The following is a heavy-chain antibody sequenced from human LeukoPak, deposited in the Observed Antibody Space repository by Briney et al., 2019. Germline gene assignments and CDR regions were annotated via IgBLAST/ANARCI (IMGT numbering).Heavy chain of an antibody. CDR2: ISWNSGSI. D-gene: IGHD2-15*01. J-gene: IGHJ4*02. Sequence: PGGSLRLSCAASGFTFDDYAMHWVRQAPGKGLEWVSGISWNSGSIGYADSVKGRFTISRDNAKNSLYLQMNSLRAEDTALNYCAKDRALGYCSGGSCYGPLFDYWGQGTLVTVFS. CDR3: AKDRALGYCSGGSCYGPLFDY. CDR1: GFTFDDYA. V-gene: IGHV3-9*01.